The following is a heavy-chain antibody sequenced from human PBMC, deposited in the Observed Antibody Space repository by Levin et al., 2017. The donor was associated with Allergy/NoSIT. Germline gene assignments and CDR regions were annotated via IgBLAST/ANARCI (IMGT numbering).Heavy chain of an antibody. J-gene: IGHJ5*02. Sequence: PGGSLRLSCAASGFTFSSYAMSWVRQAPGKGLEWVSAISGSGGSTYYADSVKGRFTISRDNSKNTLYLQMNSLRAEDTAVYYCAKLWFGELAANWFDPWGQGTLVTVSS. CDR1: GFTFSSYA. CDR2: ISGSGGST. D-gene: IGHD3-10*01. V-gene: IGHV3-23*01. CDR3: AKLWFGELAANWFDP.